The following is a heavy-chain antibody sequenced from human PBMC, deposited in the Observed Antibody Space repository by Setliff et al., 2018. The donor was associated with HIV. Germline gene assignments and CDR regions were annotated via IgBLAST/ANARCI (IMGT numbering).Heavy chain of an antibody. CDR2: TYYSGDT. Sequence: SETLSLTCTVSGGSISSYYWSWSRQPPGKGLEWIGYTYYSGDTNYNPSLKSRVTMSVDTSKNQFSLKLSSVTAADTAVYYCARCPSPPYCTSTTCYVDYYYMDVWGKGTTVTVSS. D-gene: IGHD2-2*01. J-gene: IGHJ6*03. V-gene: IGHV4-59*01. CDR3: ARCPSPPYCTSTTCYVDYYYMDV. CDR1: GGSISSYY.